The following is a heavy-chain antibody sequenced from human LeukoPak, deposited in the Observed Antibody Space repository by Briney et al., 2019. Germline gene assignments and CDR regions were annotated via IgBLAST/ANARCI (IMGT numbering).Heavy chain of an antibody. D-gene: IGHD5-24*01. J-gene: IGHJ4*02. CDR3: ARGDGYNLNFDY. CDR1: GFTVSSNY. CDR2: IYSGGSI. V-gene: IGHV3-53*01. Sequence: GGSLRLSCAASGFTVSSNYMSWVRQAPGKGLEWLSVIYSGGSICYADSVKGRFTISRDNSKNTVYLQMISLRAEDTAVYYCARGDGYNLNFDYWGQGTLVTVAS.